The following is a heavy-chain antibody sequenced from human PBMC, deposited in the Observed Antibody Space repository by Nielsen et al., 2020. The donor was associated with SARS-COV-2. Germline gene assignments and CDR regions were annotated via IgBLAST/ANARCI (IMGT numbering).Heavy chain of an antibody. CDR2: INPNSGGT. J-gene: IGHJ4*02. Sequence: ASVKVSCKASGYTFTGYYMHWVRQAPGQGLEWMGRINPNSGGTNYAQKFQGWVTMTRDTSISTAYMELSRLRSDDTAVYYCARDGGYSSGWYDYWGQGTLVTVSS. V-gene: IGHV1-2*04. CDR3: ARDGGYSSGWYDY. CDR1: GYTFTGYY. D-gene: IGHD6-19*01.